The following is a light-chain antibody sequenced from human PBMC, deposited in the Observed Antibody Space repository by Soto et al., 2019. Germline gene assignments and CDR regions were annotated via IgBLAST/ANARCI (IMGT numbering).Light chain of an antibody. V-gene: IGLV2-11*01. CDR3: CSFAGGPRV. Sequence: QSALTQPHSMSGSPGQSVTISCTGTSSDVGGHDRVSWYQQYPGKGPRLMIYDVTKRPSGVPARFSGSKSGNTASLTISGLQAEDEADYYCCSFAGGPRVFGTGTKLTVL. J-gene: IGLJ1*01. CDR2: DVT. CDR1: SSDVGGHDR.